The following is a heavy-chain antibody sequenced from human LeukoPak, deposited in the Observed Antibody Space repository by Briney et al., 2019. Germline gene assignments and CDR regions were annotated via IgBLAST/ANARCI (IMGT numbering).Heavy chain of an antibody. CDR2: IIPILGIA. CDR3: ARDLAAAGSGFDY. CDR1: GGTFGSYA. V-gene: IGHV1-69*04. J-gene: IGHJ4*02. D-gene: IGHD6-13*01. Sequence: SVKVSCKASGGTFGSYAISWVRQAPGQGLEWMGRIIPILGIANYAQKFQGRVTITADKSTSTAYMEPSSLRSEDTAVYYCARDLAAAGSGFDYWGQGTLVTVSS.